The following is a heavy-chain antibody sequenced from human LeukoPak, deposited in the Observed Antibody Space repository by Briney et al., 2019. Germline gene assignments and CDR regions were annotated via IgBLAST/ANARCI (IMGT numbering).Heavy chain of an antibody. D-gene: IGHD6-13*01. CDR1: GFTFSSYD. J-gene: IGHJ4*02. Sequence: GGSLRLSCAASGFTFSSYDMHWVRQATGKGLERVSAIGTAGDTYYPGSVKGRFAISRENAKNSLYLQMNSLRAGDTAVYYCARAKYSSSWYLFDYWGQGTLVTVSS. V-gene: IGHV3-13*01. CDR2: IGTAGDT. CDR3: ARAKYSSSWYLFDY.